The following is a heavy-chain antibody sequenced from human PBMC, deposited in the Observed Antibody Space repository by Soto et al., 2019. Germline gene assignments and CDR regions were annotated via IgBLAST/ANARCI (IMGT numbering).Heavy chain of an antibody. J-gene: IGHJ4*02. Sequence: AETLSLTCTVSDGSISTSSYYWGWIRQSPGKGLEWIGTIFYTGRTYYNPSLESRVTLSVDTSKNQFSLHLTSVTAADTAVYYCTRHHPHHYDSSGYFDYWGQGALVTVSS. V-gene: IGHV4-39*01. CDR2: IFYTGRT. CDR3: TRHHPHHYDSSGYFDY. D-gene: IGHD3-22*01. CDR1: DGSISTSSYY.